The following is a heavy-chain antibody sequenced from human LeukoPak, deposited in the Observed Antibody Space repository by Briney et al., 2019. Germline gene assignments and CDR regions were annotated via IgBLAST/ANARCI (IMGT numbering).Heavy chain of an antibody. CDR3: ASSTVANPGAFDI. Sequence: GGSLRLSCAASGFTFSSYSMNWVRQAPGKGLVWVSRMNGDGSSTKYADSVKGRFTSSRDNAKNTLYLQMNSLRAEDTAVYYCASSTVANPGAFDIWGQGTMVTVSS. J-gene: IGHJ3*02. D-gene: IGHD4-23*01. V-gene: IGHV3-74*01. CDR1: GFTFSSYS. CDR2: MNGDGSST.